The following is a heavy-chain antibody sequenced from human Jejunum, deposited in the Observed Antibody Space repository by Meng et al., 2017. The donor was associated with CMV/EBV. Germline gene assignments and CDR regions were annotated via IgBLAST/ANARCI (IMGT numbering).Heavy chain of an antibody. CDR3: VRGPGESTGEGFDY. V-gene: IGHV4-4*07. Sequence: QAQLQESGPGLVKPSETLSLHCTVSGGSINNHYWSWIRQSPGKGLEWIGRIYTRDNTNYNPSLKSRVTMSIDPSKNQFSLNLDSVTAADTAVYYCVRGPGESTGEGFDYWGQGTLVTVSS. CDR2: IYTRDNT. CDR1: GGSINNHY. D-gene: IGHD3-10*01. J-gene: IGHJ4*02.